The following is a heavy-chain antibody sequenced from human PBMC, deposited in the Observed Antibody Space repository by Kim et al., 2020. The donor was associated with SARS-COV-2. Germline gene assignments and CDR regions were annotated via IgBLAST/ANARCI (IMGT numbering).Heavy chain of an antibody. CDR1: GYSFTSYW. J-gene: IGHJ6*02. D-gene: IGHD1-26*01. Sequence: GGSLKISCKGSGYSFTSYWIGWVRQMPGKGLEWMGIIYPGDSDTRYSPSFQGQVTISADKSISTAYLQWSSLKASDTAMYYCARHELGGSYNYGMDVWGQGTTVTVSS. CDR2: IYPGDSDT. V-gene: IGHV5-51*01. CDR3: ARHELGGSYNYGMDV.